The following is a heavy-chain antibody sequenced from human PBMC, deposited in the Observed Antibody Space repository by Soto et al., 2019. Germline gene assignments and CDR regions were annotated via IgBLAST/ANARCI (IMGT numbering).Heavy chain of an antibody. Sequence: GGSLRLXCAASGFTFSSYGMHWVRQAPGKGLEWVAVIWYDGSNKHYADSVKGRFTISRDNSKNTLYLQMNSLRAEDTAVYYCARSTPLMQPNYYYYYGMAVWGQGTTVNVSS. CDR1: GFTFSSYG. CDR3: ARSTPLMQPNYYYYYGMAV. J-gene: IGHJ6*02. CDR2: IWYDGSNK. V-gene: IGHV3-33*01. D-gene: IGHD3-16*01.